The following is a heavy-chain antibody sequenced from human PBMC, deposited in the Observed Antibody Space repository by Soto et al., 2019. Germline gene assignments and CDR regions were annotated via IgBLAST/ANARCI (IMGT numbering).Heavy chain of an antibody. J-gene: IGHJ4*02. Sequence: QVQLVQSGAEVKKPGASVKVSCKVSGYTLTELSMHWVRQAPGKGLEWMGGFDPEDGETIYAQKFQGRVTMTEDTSTDTAYMELSSLRSEDTAVYYCATDSPYQPYRKSELGLSWCQGTLVTVSS. D-gene: IGHD1-7*01. CDR1: GYTLTELS. V-gene: IGHV1-24*01. CDR3: ATDSPYQPYRKSELGLS. CDR2: FDPEDGET.